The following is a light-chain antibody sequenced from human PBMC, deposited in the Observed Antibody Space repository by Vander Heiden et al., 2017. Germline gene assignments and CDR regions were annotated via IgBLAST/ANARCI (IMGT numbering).Light chain of an antibody. CDR2: DAS. CDR1: QSVSSY. CDR3: QQRSNWSYT. V-gene: IGKV3-11*01. Sequence: EIVLTQSPATLSLSPGERATLSCRARQSVSSYLAWYQQKPGRAPRLLIYDASNRATGIPARFSGSGSGTDFTLTISSLEPEDFAVYYCQQRSNWSYTFGQGTKLEIK. J-gene: IGKJ2*01.